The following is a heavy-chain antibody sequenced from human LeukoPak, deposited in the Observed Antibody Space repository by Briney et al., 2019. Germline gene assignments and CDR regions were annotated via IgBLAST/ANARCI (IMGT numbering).Heavy chain of an antibody. CDR2: IYYSGSA. CDR3: ARFDNYDSSGYLVRGWFDP. Sequence: SETLSLTCTVSDGSVSSGSYYWSWIRQPPGKGLEWIGYIYYSGSANYSPSLKTRVTISVDTSKNQFSPRLSSVTAADTAVYYCARFDNYDSSGYLVRGWFDPWGQGTLVTVSS. J-gene: IGHJ5*02. CDR1: DGSVSSGSYY. D-gene: IGHD3-22*01. V-gene: IGHV4-61*01.